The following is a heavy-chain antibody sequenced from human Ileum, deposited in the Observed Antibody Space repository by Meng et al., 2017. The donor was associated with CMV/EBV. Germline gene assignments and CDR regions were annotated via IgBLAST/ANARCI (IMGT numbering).Heavy chain of an antibody. CDR1: GRSISSRLYY. Sequence: QVQAAGPGRGKPSDTLAPTCPVSGRSISSRLYYWGWIRQPPGKGLEWIGTISYSGTAFYNLSLKSRVAISIDTSKFQFSLKLSSVTATDTAVYYCARDSTYPSGLDYWGQGTLVTASS. CDR2: ISYSGTA. CDR3: ARDSTYPSGLDY. J-gene: IGHJ4*02. D-gene: IGHD3-10*01. V-gene: IGHV4-39*07.